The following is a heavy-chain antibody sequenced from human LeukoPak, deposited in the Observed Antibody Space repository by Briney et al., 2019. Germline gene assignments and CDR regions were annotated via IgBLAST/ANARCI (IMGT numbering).Heavy chain of an antibody. CDR2: IYSGGST. D-gene: IGHD4-17*01. V-gene: IGHV3-53*01. CDR1: GFTVSSNY. Sequence: HPGGSLRLSCAASGFTVSSNYMSWVRQAPGKGLEWVSVIYSGGSTYYADSVKGRFTISRDNSKNTLYLQMNSLRAEDTAVYYCARMGDTVTTFFGPWGQGTLVTVSS. CDR3: ARMGDTVTTFFGP. J-gene: IGHJ5*02.